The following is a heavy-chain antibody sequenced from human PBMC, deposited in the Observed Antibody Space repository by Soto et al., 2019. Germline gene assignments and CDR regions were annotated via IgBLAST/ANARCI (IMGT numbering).Heavy chain of an antibody. CDR1: GFTFSNYW. CDR3: ARAPDRSGSDYYFDY. D-gene: IGHD3-22*01. Sequence: GGSLRLSCAVSGFTFSNYWMSWVRQAPGKGLQRVASIERDGSETYYVDSLKGRFTISRDNAENSLFLRRNTLRAEDTAVYYCARAPDRSGSDYYFDYWGQGTLVTV. CDR2: IERDGSET. J-gene: IGHJ4*02. V-gene: IGHV3-7*03.